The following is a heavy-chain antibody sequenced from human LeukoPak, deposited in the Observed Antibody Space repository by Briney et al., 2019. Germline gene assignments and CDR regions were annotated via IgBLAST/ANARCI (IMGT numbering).Heavy chain of an antibody. CDR2: ISWNSGSI. Sequence: PGRSLRLSCAASGFTFDDYAMHWVRQAPGKGLEWVSGISWNSGSIGYADSVKGRFTISRDNAKNPLYLQMNSLRAEDTALYYCAKDTLSSSSSFDYWGQGTLVTVSS. D-gene: IGHD6-6*01. CDR1: GFTFDDYA. J-gene: IGHJ4*02. V-gene: IGHV3-9*01. CDR3: AKDTLSSSSSFDY.